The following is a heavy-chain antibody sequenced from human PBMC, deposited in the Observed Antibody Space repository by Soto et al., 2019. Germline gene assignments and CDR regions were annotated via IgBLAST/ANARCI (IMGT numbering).Heavy chain of an antibody. J-gene: IGHJ6*02. CDR1: GYTFTSYG. Sequence: GASVKVSCKASGYTFTSYGVSWVRQAPGQGLEWMGWISAYNGNTNYAQKLQGRVTMTTDTSTSTAYMGLRSLRSDDTAVYYCAREWPGYGDSHYYYGMDVWGQGTTVTVSS. D-gene: IGHD4-17*01. V-gene: IGHV1-18*01. CDR3: AREWPGYGDSHYYYGMDV. CDR2: ISAYNGNT.